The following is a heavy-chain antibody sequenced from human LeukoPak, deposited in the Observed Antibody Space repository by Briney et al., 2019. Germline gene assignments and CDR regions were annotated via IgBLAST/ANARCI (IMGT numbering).Heavy chain of an antibody. D-gene: IGHD5-18*01. CDR1: GDSISSGGNY. Sequence: RSSETLSLTRTVSGDSISSGGNYWNWIRQHPGRGLEWIGYIYYSGSTYYNPSLKSRVTISGDTSKNQFSLKLSSVTAADTAVYYCARGPYSYRAFDIWGQGTMVSVSS. CDR3: ARGPYSYRAFDI. J-gene: IGHJ3*02. V-gene: IGHV4-31*03. CDR2: IYYSGST.